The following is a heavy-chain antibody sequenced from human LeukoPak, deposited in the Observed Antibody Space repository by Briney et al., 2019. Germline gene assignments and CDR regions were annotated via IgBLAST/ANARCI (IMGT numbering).Heavy chain of an antibody. Sequence: GGSLRLSCAASGFPFSAYAMSWVRQAPGKGLEWVSAISASGDTTFYADSVKGRFTISRDNSKNTVYLQMNSLRAEDTAVYYCAKGGSYRSQPYFDYWGQGTPVTVSS. V-gene: IGHV3-23*01. CDR1: GFPFSAYA. D-gene: IGHD3-16*02. J-gene: IGHJ4*02. CDR2: ISASGDTT. CDR3: AKGGSYRSQPYFDY.